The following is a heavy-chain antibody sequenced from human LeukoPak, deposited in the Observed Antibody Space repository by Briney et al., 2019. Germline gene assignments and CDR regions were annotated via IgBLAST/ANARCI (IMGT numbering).Heavy chain of an antibody. CDR2: ISSSSSTI. CDR1: GFTFSSYS. CDR3: ARDLSTGGDLYSGVLYWYFDL. D-gene: IGHD2-15*01. V-gene: IGHV3-48*04. J-gene: IGHJ2*01. Sequence: GGSLRLSCAASGFTFSSYSMNWVRQAPGKGLEWVSYISSSSSTINYADSVKGRFTISRDNAKNSLYLQMNSLRAEDTAVYYCARDLSTGGDLYSGVLYWYFDLWGRGTLVTVSS.